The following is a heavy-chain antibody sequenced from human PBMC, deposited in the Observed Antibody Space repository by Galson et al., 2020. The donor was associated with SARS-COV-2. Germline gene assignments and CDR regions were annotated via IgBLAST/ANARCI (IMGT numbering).Heavy chain of an antibody. CDR2: IYPGDSDT. D-gene: IGHD6-13*01. CDR3: SGLDSSIWYYFDY. Sequence: GESLKISCKGSGYSFTSYWIGWVRQMPGKGLEWMGIIYPGDSDTRYSPSFQGQVTISADKSISTAYLQWRSLKASDTAMYYCSGLDSSIWYYFDYWGQGTLVTVSS. V-gene: IGHV5-51*01. J-gene: IGHJ4*02. CDR1: GYSFTSYW.